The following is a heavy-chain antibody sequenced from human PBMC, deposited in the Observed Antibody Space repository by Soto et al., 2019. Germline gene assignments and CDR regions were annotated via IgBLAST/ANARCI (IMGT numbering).Heavy chain of an antibody. CDR2: IYYSGST. CDR1: GGSISSSSYY. Sequence: PSETLSLTCTVSGGSISSSSYYWGWIRQPPGKGLEWIGSIYYSGSTYYNPSLKSRVTISVDTSKNQFSLKLSSVTAADTAVYYCARSPNCSSISCWVLDYYYGMDFWGQETTDTVSS. V-gene: IGHV4-39*01. J-gene: IGHJ6*02. D-gene: IGHD2-2*01. CDR3: ARSPNCSSISCWVLDYYYGMDF.